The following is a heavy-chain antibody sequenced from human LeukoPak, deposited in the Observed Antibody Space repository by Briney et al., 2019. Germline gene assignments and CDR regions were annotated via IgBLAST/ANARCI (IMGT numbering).Heavy chain of an antibody. CDR3: ARDITGTTHN. CDR2: INPNSGGT. Sequence: ASVKVSCKASVYTFTGYYMHWVRQAPGQGLEWMGRINPNSGGTNYAQKFQGRVTMTRDTSISTDYMELSRLRSDDTAVYYCARDITGTTHNWGQGTLVTVSS. V-gene: IGHV1-2*06. D-gene: IGHD1-7*01. CDR1: VYTFTGYY. J-gene: IGHJ4*02.